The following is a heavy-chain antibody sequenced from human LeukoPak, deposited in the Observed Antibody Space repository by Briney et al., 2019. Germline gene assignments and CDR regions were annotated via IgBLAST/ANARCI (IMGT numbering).Heavy chain of an antibody. CDR1: DYSISSDYY. Sequence: PSETLSPTCGVSDYSISSDYYWGWIRQPPGKGLEWIGSIYHSGTAYYNPSLNSRVTISVDTSKNQFSLKLNAVTAADTAVYYCARVWGYTYGYFDYWGQGTLVTVSS. V-gene: IGHV4-38-2*01. D-gene: IGHD5-18*01. CDR3: ARVWGYTYGYFDY. J-gene: IGHJ4*02. CDR2: IYHSGTA.